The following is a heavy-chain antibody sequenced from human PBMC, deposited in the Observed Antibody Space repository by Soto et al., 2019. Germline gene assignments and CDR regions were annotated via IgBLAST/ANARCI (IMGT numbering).Heavy chain of an antibody. D-gene: IGHD3-3*01. V-gene: IGHV3-30-3*01. J-gene: IGHJ6*02. CDR3: ARDQPDYDFSSGCSDGMDV. CDR2: ISYDGSNK. CDR1: GFTFSSYA. Sequence: PGGSLRLSCVASGFTFSSYAMHWVRQAPGKGLEWVAVISYDGSNKYYADSVKGRFTISRDNSKNTLYLQMNSLRAEDTAVYYFARDQPDYDFSSGCSDGMDVWGQGTQVTVSS.